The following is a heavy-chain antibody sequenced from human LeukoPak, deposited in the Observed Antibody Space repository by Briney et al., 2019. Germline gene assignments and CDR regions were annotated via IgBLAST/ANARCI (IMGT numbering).Heavy chain of an antibody. D-gene: IGHD3-10*01. J-gene: IGHJ4*02. V-gene: IGHV3-21*01. CDR2: ISSSSSYI. Sequence: GGSLRLSCAASGFTFSSYSMNWVRQAPGKGLEWVSSISSSSSYIYYADSVKGRFTISRDNAKNSLYLQMNSLRAEDTAVYYCASRMRGGSGSYYKGYWGQGTLVTVSS. CDR1: GFTFSSYS. CDR3: ASRMRGGSGSYYKGY.